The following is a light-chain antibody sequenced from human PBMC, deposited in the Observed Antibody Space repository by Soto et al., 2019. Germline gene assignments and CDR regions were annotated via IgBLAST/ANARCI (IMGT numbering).Light chain of an antibody. Sequence: DIQMTQSPSSLSASVGDRVTITCRASQSISSSLNWYQQKPGKAPKLLIYAASSLQSGVPSRFSGSGSGTDFTLTISSLQPEHFATYYCQQSYSTSHTFGQGTKLEIK. J-gene: IGKJ2*01. CDR3: QQSYSTSHT. CDR2: AAS. CDR1: QSISSS. V-gene: IGKV1-39*01.